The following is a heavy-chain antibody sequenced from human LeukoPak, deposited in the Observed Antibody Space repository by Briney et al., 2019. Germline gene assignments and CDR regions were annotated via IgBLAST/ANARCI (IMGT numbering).Heavy chain of an antibody. CDR3: ARLNGYGSGSSTGDYYYYMDV. CDR1: GGSISSSNW. V-gene: IGHV4-4*02. J-gene: IGHJ6*03. D-gene: IGHD3-10*01. Sequence: PSETLSLTCAGSGGSISSSNWWSWVRQPPGKGLEWIGEIYHSRSTNYNPSLKSRITISIDTSKKQISLKLSSVTAADTAVYYCARLNGYGSGSSTGDYYYYMDVWGKGTTATISS. CDR2: IYHSRST.